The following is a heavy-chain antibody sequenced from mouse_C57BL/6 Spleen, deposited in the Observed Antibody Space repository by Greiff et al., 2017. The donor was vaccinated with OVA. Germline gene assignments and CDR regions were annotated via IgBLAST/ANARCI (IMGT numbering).Heavy chain of an antibody. D-gene: IGHD1-1*01. CDR3: ARDWIYYGSSYGAMDY. J-gene: IGHJ4*01. CDR1: GFTFSSYA. Sequence: DVKLVESGGGLVKPGGSLKLSCAASGFTFSSYAMSWVRQTPEKRLEWVATISDGGSYTYYPDNVKGRFTISRDNAKNNLYLQMSHLKSEDTAMYYCARDWIYYGSSYGAMDYWGQGTSVTVSS. CDR2: ISDGGSYT. V-gene: IGHV5-4*01.